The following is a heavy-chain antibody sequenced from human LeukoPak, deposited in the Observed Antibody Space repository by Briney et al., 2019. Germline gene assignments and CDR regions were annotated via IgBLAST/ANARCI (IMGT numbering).Heavy chain of an antibody. CDR2: IITFFGVA. Sequence: SVTVSFKASGGTFSSCAFHWVRQAPAQGLEWMGMIITFFGVANYAQKFQGRVTITADKSTSTAYMDLSSLRSEDTAVYYCARDPAYCSSTSCYTIEFDYWGQGTLVTVSS. D-gene: IGHD2-2*02. V-gene: IGHV1-69*04. J-gene: IGHJ4*02. CDR3: ARDPAYCSSTSCYTIEFDY. CDR1: GGTFSSCA.